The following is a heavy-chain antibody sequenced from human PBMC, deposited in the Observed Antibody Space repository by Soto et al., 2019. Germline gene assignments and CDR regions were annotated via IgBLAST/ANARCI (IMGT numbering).Heavy chain of an antibody. J-gene: IGHJ5*02. CDR1: GFNFNRDA. CDR2: ISGDSRTT. Sequence: EVQLLESGGGLVQPGGSLRLSCAGSGFNFNRDAMSWVRQAPGMGLEWVSSISGDSRTTYYAESAKGRFTISRDNSKNPLYVQINSLSVEDTAVFYCAGTVGGSMLYNWSAPGGQGTLVTVPS. V-gene: IGHV3-23*01. CDR3: AGTVGGSMLYNWSAP. D-gene: IGHD2-8*01.